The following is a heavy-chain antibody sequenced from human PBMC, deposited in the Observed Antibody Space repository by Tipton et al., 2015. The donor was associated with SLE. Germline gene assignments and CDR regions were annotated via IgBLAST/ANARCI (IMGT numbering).Heavy chain of an antibody. CDR1: GDSINNHF. CDR2: IYYTGST. CDR3: ARVTGHNSGWYGWVDY. V-gene: IGHV4-59*11. J-gene: IGHJ4*02. D-gene: IGHD6-19*01. Sequence: TLSLTCTVSGDSINNHFGSWIRQSPGKGLEWIGYIYYTGSTNYNPSLKSRVTISVDRSKNQFSLKLTSVTAADTAVYYCARVTGHNSGWYGWVDYWGQGTLVTVSS.